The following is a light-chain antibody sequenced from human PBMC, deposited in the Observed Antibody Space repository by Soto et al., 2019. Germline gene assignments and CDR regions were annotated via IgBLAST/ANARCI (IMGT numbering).Light chain of an antibody. CDR3: QQYSDWPWT. V-gene: IGKV3-15*01. CDR1: QSLSTD. Sequence: EIVMTQSPATLSVSPGESATLSCRASQSLSTDLAWYQQRPGQAPRLLIYRASTRATGIPARFSGSGSGTEFTLTISSLQTEDFAVYSCQQYSDWPWTFGQGTKVEIK. CDR2: RAS. J-gene: IGKJ1*01.